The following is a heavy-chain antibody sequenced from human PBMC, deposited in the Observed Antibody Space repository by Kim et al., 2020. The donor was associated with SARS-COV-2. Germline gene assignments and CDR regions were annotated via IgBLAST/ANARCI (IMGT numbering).Heavy chain of an antibody. J-gene: IGHJ4*02. CDR3: ASWGPAINGYCDY. Sequence: SETLSLTCTVSGCSVSSGSYYWGWHPQPPGQGLEWIVYIYYSGRTYYNPSLNSRATITVDTSKNQFSLKLTSVTAAATPEYYCASWGPAINGYCDYWGQG. CDR2: IYYSGRT. CDR1: GCSVSSGSYY. V-gene: IGHV4-61*01. D-gene: IGHD2-8*01.